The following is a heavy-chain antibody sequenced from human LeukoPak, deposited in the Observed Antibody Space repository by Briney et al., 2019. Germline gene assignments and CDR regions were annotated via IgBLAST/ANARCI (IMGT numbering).Heavy chain of an antibody. V-gene: IGHV3-30*02. CDR3: AKDYYGSGGAFYFDY. D-gene: IGHD3-10*01. Sequence: GGSLRLSCAASGFTFSSYDMHWVRQAPGKGLEWVAFIRYDGINKYYADSLKGRFTISRDNSKNTLYLQMNSLRAEDTAVYYCAKDYYGSGGAFYFDYWGQGTLVTVSS. CDR2: IRYDGINK. J-gene: IGHJ4*02. CDR1: GFTFSSYD.